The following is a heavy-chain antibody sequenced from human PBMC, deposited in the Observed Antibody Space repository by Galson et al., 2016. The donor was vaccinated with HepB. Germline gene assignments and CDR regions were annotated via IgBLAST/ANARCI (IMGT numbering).Heavy chain of an antibody. Sequence: SLRLSCAASGFTFSNYPMHWVHQAPGEGLEWVAVISYDGSHKYYADSVKGRFTISRDNSKSTLYLQMNSLRPEDTAVFYCARFDSDYDYWGQGTLVTVSS. CDR3: ARFDSDYDY. CDR2: ISYDGSHK. CDR1: GFTFSNYP. D-gene: IGHD4-11*01. J-gene: IGHJ4*02. V-gene: IGHV3-30*04.